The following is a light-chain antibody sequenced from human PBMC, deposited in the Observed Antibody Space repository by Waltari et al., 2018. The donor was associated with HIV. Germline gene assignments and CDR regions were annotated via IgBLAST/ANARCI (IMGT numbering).Light chain of an antibody. CDR1: QCVSSRY. CDR2: NVS. CDR3: QQYDVSRT. V-gene: IGKV3-20*01. J-gene: IGKJ1*01. Sequence: EIVLTQSPATLSLSPGERATLSCRASQCVSSRYVAWYQQKPGQAPRLVIYNVSKRATGIPDRFTGSGSGTDFTLTINSLEPEDFAVYFCQQYDVSRTFGQGTKVEVK.